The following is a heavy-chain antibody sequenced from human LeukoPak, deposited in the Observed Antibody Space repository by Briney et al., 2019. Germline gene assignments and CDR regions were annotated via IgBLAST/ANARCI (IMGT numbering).Heavy chain of an antibody. CDR3: ARHGFRVAVAGPLFDY. Sequence: SVKVSCKASGGTFSSYAISWVRQAPGQGLEWMGGIIPIFGTANYAQKFQGRVTITTDESTSTAYMELSSLRSEDTAVYYCARHGFRVAVAGPLFDYWGQGTLVTVSS. D-gene: IGHD6-19*01. CDR2: IIPIFGTA. CDR1: GGTFSSYA. V-gene: IGHV1-69*05. J-gene: IGHJ4*02.